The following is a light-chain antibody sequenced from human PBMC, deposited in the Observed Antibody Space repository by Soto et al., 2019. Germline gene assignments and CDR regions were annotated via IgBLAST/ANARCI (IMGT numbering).Light chain of an antibody. V-gene: IGLV2-14*03. CDR2: DVS. CDR1: SSDVGGFNY. Sequence: QSALTQPASVSGSPGQSINISCTGTSSDVGGFNYVSWYQHHPGKAPKLMIYDVSNRPSGVSDRFSGSKSGNTASLTISGLQAEDEAYYYCSSYASTTLLVFGGGTKLTVL. J-gene: IGLJ2*01. CDR3: SSYASTTLLV.